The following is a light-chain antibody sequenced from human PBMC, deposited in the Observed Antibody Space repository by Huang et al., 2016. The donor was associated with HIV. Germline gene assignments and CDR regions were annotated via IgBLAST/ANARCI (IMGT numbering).Light chain of an antibody. Sequence: DIQMTQSPSSLSASVGYRITTTCQASQDMNNYLNWYQQKPGKAPKLLIYDASYLERWVPSRFSGSGSETNFTFSISSLQPEDIETYYCQQYDNLPITFGQGTRLGMK. CDR2: DAS. CDR3: QQYDNLPIT. V-gene: IGKV1-33*01. J-gene: IGKJ5*01. CDR1: QDMNNY.